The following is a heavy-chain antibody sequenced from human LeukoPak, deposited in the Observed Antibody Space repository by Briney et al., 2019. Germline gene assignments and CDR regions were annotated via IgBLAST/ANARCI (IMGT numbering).Heavy chain of an antibody. CDR2: IWYDGRNK. J-gene: IGHJ3*02. D-gene: IGHD3-16*02. CDR3: ARVNRGDAFDI. Sequence: GRSLRLSCAASGFTFSSYGMHWVRQAPGKGLEWVAVIWYDGRNKFYADSLEGRFTISRDNSKNTLYLQMNSLRAEDPAVYYCARVNRGDAFDIWGQGTLVTVSS. V-gene: IGHV3-33*08. CDR1: GFTFSSYG.